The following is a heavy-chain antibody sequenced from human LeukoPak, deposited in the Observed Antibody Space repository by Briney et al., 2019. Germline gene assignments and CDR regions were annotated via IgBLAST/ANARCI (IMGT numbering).Heavy chain of an antibody. V-gene: IGHV4-59*01. CDR3: ATSSPAGYFQY. CDR2: IYYSGST. J-gene: IGHJ1*01. CDR1: RGAISSYY. Sequence: SETLSLTCTVSRGAISSYYWNWIRQPPGKGLEWMGYIYYSGSTNYNPSLKSRATMSVDTSKNQFSLKVNSVTAADTAVYYCATSSPAGYFQYWGQGTLVTVSS.